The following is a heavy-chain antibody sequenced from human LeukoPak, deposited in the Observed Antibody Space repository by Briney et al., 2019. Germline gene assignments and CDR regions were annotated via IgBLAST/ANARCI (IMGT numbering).Heavy chain of an antibody. CDR1: GFTFSSYG. CDR3: APTRGYFDY. Sequence: GGSLRLSCAASGFTFSSYGMHWVRQAPGKGLEWVAFIRYDGSNKYYADSVKGRLTISRDNSKNTLYLQMNGLRAGDTAVYYCAPTRGYFDYWGQGTLVTVSS. V-gene: IGHV3-30*02. J-gene: IGHJ4*02. CDR2: IRYDGSNK.